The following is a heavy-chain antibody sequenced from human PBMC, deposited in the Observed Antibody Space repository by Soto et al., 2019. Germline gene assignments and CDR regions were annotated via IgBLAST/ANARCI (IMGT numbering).Heavy chain of an antibody. CDR2: INPNSGGT. Sequence: GASVKVSCKASGYTFTGYYMHWVRQAPGQGLEWMGWINPNSGGTNYAQRFQGRVTMTRDTSIRTAYMELSRLRSDDTAVYYCARDNYDSSGHTRPLDYWGQGTLVTVSS. CDR3: ARDNYDSSGHTRPLDY. V-gene: IGHV1-2*02. CDR1: GYTFTGYY. D-gene: IGHD3-22*01. J-gene: IGHJ4*02.